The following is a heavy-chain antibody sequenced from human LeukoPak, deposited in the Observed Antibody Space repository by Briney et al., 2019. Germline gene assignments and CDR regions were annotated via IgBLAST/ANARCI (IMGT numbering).Heavy chain of an antibody. D-gene: IGHD5-18*01. CDR3: ARVAGYSYGPDY. V-gene: IGHV1-69*13. CDR1: GGTFRAFG. J-gene: IGHJ4*02. CDR2: IMPIFGKA. Sequence: SVKVSCKASGGTFRAFGINWVRQAPGQGLEWMGWIMPIFGKATYAQKFQGRVTITADESTSTAYMELRSLRSDDTAVYYCARVAGYSYGPDYWGQGTLVTVSS.